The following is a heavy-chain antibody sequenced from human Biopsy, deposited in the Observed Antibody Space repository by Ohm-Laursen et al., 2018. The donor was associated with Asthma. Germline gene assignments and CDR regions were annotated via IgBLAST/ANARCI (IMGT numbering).Heavy chain of an antibody. J-gene: IGHJ4*02. CDR3: ASQSSGPDFWSGYYYFDY. D-gene: IGHD3-3*01. Sequence: SLRLSCTASGFTFSSYSMNWVRQAPGKGLEWVAVISYDGSNKYYADSVKGRFTISRDNSKNTLYLQMNSLRAEDTAVYYCASQSSGPDFWSGYYYFDYWGQGTLVTVSS. CDR1: GFTFSSYS. V-gene: IGHV3-30*03. CDR2: ISYDGSNK.